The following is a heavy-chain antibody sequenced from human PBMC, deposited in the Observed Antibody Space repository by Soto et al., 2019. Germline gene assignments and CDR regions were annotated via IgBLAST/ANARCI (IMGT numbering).Heavy chain of an antibody. J-gene: IGHJ4*02. CDR3: ARYYWSLRYFDY. D-gene: IGHD2-15*01. V-gene: IGHV4-59*10. CDR1: KGSIMSYF. CDR2: IDSSGST. Sequence: PSCTLSLTCAVSKGSIMSYFWGWIRQPAGKGLEWVGRIDSSGSTSYNPSLKSRVTMSVDTSKNQFSLKLSSVTAADTAFYYWARYYWSLRYFDYWGQGTLVTVSS.